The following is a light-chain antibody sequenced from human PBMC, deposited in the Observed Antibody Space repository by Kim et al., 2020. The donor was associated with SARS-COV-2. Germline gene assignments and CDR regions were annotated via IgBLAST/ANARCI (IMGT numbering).Light chain of an antibody. CDR1: QSISSW. CDR3: QQYNSYLHT. Sequence: DIQMTQSPSTLSASVGDRITITCRASQSISSWLAWYQQKPGQAPKVLIYKASSLESGVPSRFSGSGSGTEFTLTISSLQPDDFATYYCQQYNSYLHTFGQGTKLEI. J-gene: IGKJ2*01. CDR2: KAS. V-gene: IGKV1-5*03.